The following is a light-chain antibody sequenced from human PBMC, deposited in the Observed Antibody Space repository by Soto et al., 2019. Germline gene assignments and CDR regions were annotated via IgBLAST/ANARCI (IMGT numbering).Light chain of an antibody. CDR1: TNDVGGYNY. J-gene: IGLJ1*01. CDR2: EVS. Sequence: QSVLTQPASVSGSPGQSITISCTGTTNDVGGYNYVSWYQQHPGKAPKLLIFEVSSRPSGVSNRFSGSKSGNTASLTISALQAEDEADYFCNSYTSSTSRPYVFETGTKVTVL. V-gene: IGLV2-14*01. CDR3: NSYTSSTSRPYV.